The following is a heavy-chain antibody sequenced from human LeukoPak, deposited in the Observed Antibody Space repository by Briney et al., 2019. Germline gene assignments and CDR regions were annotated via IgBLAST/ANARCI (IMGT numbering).Heavy chain of an antibody. CDR1: GGSISSYY. V-gene: IGHV4-59*01. CDR3: ARAKAAAGTSWLDP. Sequence: SETLSLTCTVSGGSISSYYRSWIRQPPGKGLEWIGYIYYSGSTNYNPSLKSRVTISVDTSKNQFSLKLSSVTAADTAVYYCARAKAAAGTSWLDPWGQGTLVTVSS. D-gene: IGHD6-13*01. J-gene: IGHJ5*02. CDR2: IYYSGST.